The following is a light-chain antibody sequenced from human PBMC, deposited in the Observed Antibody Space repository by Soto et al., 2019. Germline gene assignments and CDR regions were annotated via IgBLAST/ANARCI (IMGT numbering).Light chain of an antibody. CDR1: RSDVGAYNY. V-gene: IGLV2-14*03. Sequence: QSALTQPASVSGSPGQSIAISCTGTRSDVGAYNYVSWYQQHPGKAPKLMISDDDKRPSGIPDRFSGSKSGTSATLGITGFQTGDEADYYCGSWDSSLSAYVFGTGTKVTVL. J-gene: IGLJ1*01. CDR2: DDD. CDR3: GSWDSSLSAYV.